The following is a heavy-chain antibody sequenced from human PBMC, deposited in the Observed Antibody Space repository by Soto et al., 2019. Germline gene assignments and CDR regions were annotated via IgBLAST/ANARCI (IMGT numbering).Heavy chain of an antibody. D-gene: IGHD3-10*01. CDR1: GYTFTSYY. V-gene: IGHV1-46*01. Sequence: ASVKVSCKASGYTFTSYYMHWVRQAPGQGLEWMGIINPSGGSTSYAQKFQGRVTMTRDQFTSTVYLELSGLRSDDTAVYYCARGVTRGSFPPFDLWGQGTLVTVSS. CDR2: INPSGGST. J-gene: IGHJ4*02. CDR3: ARGVTRGSFPPFDL.